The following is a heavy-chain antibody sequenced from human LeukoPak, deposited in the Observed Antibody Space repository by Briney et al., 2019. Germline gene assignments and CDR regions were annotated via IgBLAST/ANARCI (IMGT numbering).Heavy chain of an antibody. D-gene: IGHD3-10*01. CDR3: AKDSLPHYYTSGSQNPADY. Sequence: GASVKVSCKASGYTFTGYYIHWVRQAPGQGLEWMGWINPNSGGTKYAQKFQGRVTMTRDTSTSTVYLELSSLTSEDTAVYYCAKDSLPHYYTSGSQNPADYWGQGTLVTVSS. V-gene: IGHV1-2*02. CDR2: INPNSGGT. CDR1: GYTFTGYY. J-gene: IGHJ4*02.